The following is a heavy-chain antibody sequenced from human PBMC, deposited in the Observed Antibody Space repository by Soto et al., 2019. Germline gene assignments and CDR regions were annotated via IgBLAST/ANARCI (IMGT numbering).Heavy chain of an antibody. D-gene: IGHD2-15*01. CDR3: ARVSGDCTGGGCSYMDV. V-gene: IGHV4-31*03. CDR1: GGSISSGSYY. Sequence: QVRLQESGPGLVKPSQTLSLTCTVSGGSISSGSYYWSWILQHPGKGLKWIGHINYSGSTYDKPSIKSRVTTSVDTSKNQCSMKLSSVTAADTAVYYCARVSGDCTGGGCSYMDVWGNGTTVTVSS. CDR2: INYSGST. J-gene: IGHJ6*03.